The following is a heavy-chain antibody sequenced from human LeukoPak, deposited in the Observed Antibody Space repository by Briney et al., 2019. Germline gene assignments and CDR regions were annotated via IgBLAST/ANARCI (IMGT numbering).Heavy chain of an antibody. J-gene: IGHJ4*02. V-gene: IGHV1-8*01. CDR1: GYTFTSYD. Sequence: ASVKVSCKASGYTFTSYDINWVRQATGQGLEWMGWMNPNSGNTGYAQKFQGRVTMTRNTSISTAYMELSSLRSEDTAVYYCARGTQNYYDSSGYYYISGYWGQGTLVTVSS. CDR3: ARGTQNYYDSSGYYYISGY. CDR2: MNPNSGNT. D-gene: IGHD3-22*01.